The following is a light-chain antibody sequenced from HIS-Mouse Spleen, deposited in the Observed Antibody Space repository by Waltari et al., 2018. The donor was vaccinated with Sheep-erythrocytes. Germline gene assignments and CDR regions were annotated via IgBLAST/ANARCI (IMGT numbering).Light chain of an antibody. CDR1: QSVSSY. CDR2: DAS. Sequence: EIVLTQSPATLSLSPGERATLSFRASQSVSSYLAWYQQKPGQAPRLLIYDASNRATGIPARFSGSGSGTDFTLTISSLEPEDFAVYYCQQRSNWPQPWTFGQGTKVEIK. CDR3: QQRSNWPQPWT. V-gene: IGKV3-11*01. J-gene: IGKJ1*01.